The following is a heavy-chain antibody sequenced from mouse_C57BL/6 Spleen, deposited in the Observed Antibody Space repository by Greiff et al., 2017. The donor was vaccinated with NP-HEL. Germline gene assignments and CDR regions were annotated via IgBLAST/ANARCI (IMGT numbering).Heavy chain of an antibody. D-gene: IGHD3-3*01. CDR1: GFSLTSYG. CDR2: IWRGGST. CDR3: AKKGAAPYAMDY. Sequence: VQLKESGPGLVQPSQSLSITCTVSGFSLTSYGVHWVRQSPGKGLEWLGVIWRGGSTDYNAAFMSRLSITKDNSKSQVFFTMNSLQADDTAIYYCAKKGAAPYAMDYWGQGTSVTVSS. V-gene: IGHV2-5*01. J-gene: IGHJ4*01.